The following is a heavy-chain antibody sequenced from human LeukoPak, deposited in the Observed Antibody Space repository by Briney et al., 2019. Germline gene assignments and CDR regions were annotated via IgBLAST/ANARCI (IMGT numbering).Heavy chain of an antibody. CDR1: DFTLSSFT. CDR3: ARGYGTYPLDS. J-gene: IGHJ4*02. V-gene: IGHV3-21*06. D-gene: IGHD5-12*01. CDR2: ISSGNSYT. Sequence: GGSLRLSCATSDFTLSSFTMNWVRQAPGKGLEWVSSISSGNSYTSYADSVKGRFTIPRDNARNSLSLQMNSLRVEDTAVYYCARGYGTYPLDSWGQGALVTVSS.